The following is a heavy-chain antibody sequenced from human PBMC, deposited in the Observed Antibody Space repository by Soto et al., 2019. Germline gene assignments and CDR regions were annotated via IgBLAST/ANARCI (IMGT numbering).Heavy chain of an antibody. CDR2: ISSTGTTT. V-gene: IGHV3-48*01. CDR1: GFTFSSYS. D-gene: IGHD5-12*01. CDR3: TRDSGRREDY. Sequence: EVQVMESGGGLVQPGGSLRLSCAASGFTFSSYSMNWVRQAPGKGLEWVSYISSTGTTTKYADSVRGRFTISRDNAKNSMYLQMNSLRAEDTALYYCTRDSGRREDYWGQGALVTVSS. J-gene: IGHJ4*02.